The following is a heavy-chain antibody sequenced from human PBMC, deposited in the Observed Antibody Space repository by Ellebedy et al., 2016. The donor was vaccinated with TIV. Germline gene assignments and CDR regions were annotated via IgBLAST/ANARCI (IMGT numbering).Heavy chain of an antibody. Sequence: GESLKISXAASGFTFSSYSMNWVRQAPGKGLEWVSSISSSSSYIYYADSVKGRFTISRDNAKNSLYLQMNSLRAEDTAVYYCARDPGAVAGVGYFQHWGQGTLVTVSS. J-gene: IGHJ1*01. CDR2: ISSSSSYI. D-gene: IGHD6-19*01. CDR1: GFTFSSYS. CDR3: ARDPGAVAGVGYFQH. V-gene: IGHV3-21*01.